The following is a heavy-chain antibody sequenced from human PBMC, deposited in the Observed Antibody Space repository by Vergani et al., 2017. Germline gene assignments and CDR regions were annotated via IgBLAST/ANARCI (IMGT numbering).Heavy chain of an antibody. Sequence: VQLVESGGGLVKPGGSLRLSCAASGFTFSSYSMNWVRQAPGKGLEWVAVIWYDGINKYYADSVKGPFTISRDNSKTTLYLQMNSLRAEDTAVYYCARGFRAYYYGMDVWGQGTTVTVSS. CDR3: ARGFRAYYYGMDV. CDR1: GFTFSSYS. J-gene: IGHJ6*02. CDR2: IWYDGINK. V-gene: IGHV3-33*08.